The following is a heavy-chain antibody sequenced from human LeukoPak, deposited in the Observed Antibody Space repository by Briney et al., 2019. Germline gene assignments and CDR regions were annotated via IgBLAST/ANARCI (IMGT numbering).Heavy chain of an antibody. D-gene: IGHD3-10*01. CDR3: ARSRRQLFLSQVDS. CDR2: INPGSGGS. J-gene: IGHJ4*02. Sequence: GASVKVSCKASGYTFTDSYMHWVRQAPGQGLEWLGWINPGSGGSISAQKFQGRVTLTRDTSVSTAFMELSSLTSDDTAVYYCARSRRQLFLSQVDSWGQGTLVTVSS. CDR1: GYTFTDSY. V-gene: IGHV1-2*02.